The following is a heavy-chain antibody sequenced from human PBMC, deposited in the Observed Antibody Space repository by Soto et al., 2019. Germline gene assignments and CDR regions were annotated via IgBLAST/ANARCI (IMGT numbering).Heavy chain of an antibody. Sequence: PSETLSLTCAVYGGSFSGYYWSWIRQPPGKGLEWIGEINHSGSTNYNPSLKSRVTISVDTSKNQFSLKLSSVTAADTAVYYCARFPTGVTTRGVYYYGMDVWGQGTTVTVS. CDR1: GGSFSGYY. V-gene: IGHV4-34*01. D-gene: IGHD4-4*01. J-gene: IGHJ6*02. CDR3: ARFPTGVTTRGVYYYGMDV. CDR2: INHSGST.